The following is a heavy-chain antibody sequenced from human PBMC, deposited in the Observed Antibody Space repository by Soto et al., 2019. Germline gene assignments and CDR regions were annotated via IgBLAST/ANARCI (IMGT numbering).Heavy chain of an antibody. Sequence: EVQLLESGGGFVQPGGSLGLSCAASGFPFSSYAMTWVRQAPGKGLEWVSLISGSGGSTYYADSVKGRFTISRDNSRDTLYLQMNSLRAEDTAVYYCAKVHGSGSYNSFPDYWGQGTLVTVSS. D-gene: IGHD3-10*01. V-gene: IGHV3-23*01. CDR3: AKVHGSGSYNSFPDY. J-gene: IGHJ4*02. CDR2: ISGSGGST. CDR1: GFPFSSYA.